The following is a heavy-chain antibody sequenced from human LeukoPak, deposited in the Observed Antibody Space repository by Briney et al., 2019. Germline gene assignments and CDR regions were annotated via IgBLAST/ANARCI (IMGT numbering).Heavy chain of an antibody. CDR2: ISYDGSNN. J-gene: IGHJ4*02. CDR3: ARVGGYSGYDLGPFDY. D-gene: IGHD5-12*01. CDR1: GFTFSSYA. V-gene: IGHV3-30*04. Sequence: GGSLRLSCAASGFTFSSYAMLWVRQAPGRGREGVAVISYDGSNNYSASSVKGRFTISRDNSKHTLYLQMNSLRAEDTAVYYCARVGGYSGYDLGPFDYWGQGTLVTVSP.